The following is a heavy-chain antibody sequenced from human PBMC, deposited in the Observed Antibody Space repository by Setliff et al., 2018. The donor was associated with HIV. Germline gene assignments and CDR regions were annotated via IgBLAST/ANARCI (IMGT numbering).Heavy chain of an antibody. CDR1: GYTFTSYF. CDR3: ARAGGGATDQAFDI. Sequence: ASVKVSCKAFGYTFTSYFLHWVRQAPGQGLEWLGIIDPNGGATNNAQKLQGRLTVTTDTSTGTLYMELSSLRSGDSAVYYCARAGGGATDQAFDIWGQGTMVTVSS. CDR2: IDPNGGAT. J-gene: IGHJ3*02. D-gene: IGHD2-2*01. V-gene: IGHV1-46*01.